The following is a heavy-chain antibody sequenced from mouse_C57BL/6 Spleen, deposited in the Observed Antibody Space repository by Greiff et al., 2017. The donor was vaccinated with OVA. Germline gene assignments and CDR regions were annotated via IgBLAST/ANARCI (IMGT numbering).Heavy chain of an antibody. CDR3: ARGVTTVLASARYFDV. D-gene: IGHD1-1*01. Sequence: QVQLKESGPELVKPGASVKLSCKASGYTFTSYDINWVKQRPGQGLEWIGWIYPRDGSTKYNEKFKGKATLTVDTSSSTAYMELHSLTSEDSAVYFCARGVTTVLASARYFDVWGTGTTVTVSS. CDR1: GYTFTSYD. J-gene: IGHJ1*03. V-gene: IGHV1-85*01. CDR2: IYPRDGST.